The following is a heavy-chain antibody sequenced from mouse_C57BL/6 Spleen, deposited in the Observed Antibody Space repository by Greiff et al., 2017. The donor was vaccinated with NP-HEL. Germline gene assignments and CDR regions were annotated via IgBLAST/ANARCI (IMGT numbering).Heavy chain of an antibody. CDR3: AREGTTVVATNFDV. Sequence: VQLQQPGAELVKPGASVKMSCKASGYTFTSYWITWVKQRPGQGLEWIGDIYPGSGSTNYNEKFKSKATLTVDTSSSPAYMQLSSLTSEDSAVYYGAREGTTVVATNFDVWGTGTTVTVSS. D-gene: IGHD1-1*01. CDR1: GYTFTSYW. CDR2: IYPGSGST. J-gene: IGHJ1*03. V-gene: IGHV1-55*01.